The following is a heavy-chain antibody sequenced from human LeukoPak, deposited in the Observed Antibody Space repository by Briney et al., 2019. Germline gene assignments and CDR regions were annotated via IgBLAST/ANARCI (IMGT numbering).Heavy chain of an antibody. Sequence: PGGSLRLSCAGSGFIFSSYGMHWFRQAPGKGLEWVAVIWYDGSNKYYADSVKGRFTISRDNSKNTLYLQMNSLRAEDTAVYYCAREDVVVVAATPEYFFDYWGQGTLVTVSS. CDR2: IWYDGSNK. CDR1: GFIFSSYG. V-gene: IGHV3-33*01. D-gene: IGHD2-15*01. J-gene: IGHJ4*02. CDR3: AREDVVVVAATPEYFFDY.